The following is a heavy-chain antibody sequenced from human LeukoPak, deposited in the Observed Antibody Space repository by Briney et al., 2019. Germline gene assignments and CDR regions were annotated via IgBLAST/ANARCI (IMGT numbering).Heavy chain of an antibody. V-gene: IGHV3-53*01. CDR3: ARDGSDVARNRDY. D-gene: IGHD1-14*01. J-gene: IGHJ4*02. CDR2: IYSGGST. Sequence: PGGSLRLSCAASGFTVSSNYMSWVRQAPGKRLEWVSVIYSGGSTYYADSVKGRFTISRDNSKNTLYLQMNSLRAEETAVYYCARDGSDVARNRDYWGQGTLVTVSS. CDR1: GFTVSSNY.